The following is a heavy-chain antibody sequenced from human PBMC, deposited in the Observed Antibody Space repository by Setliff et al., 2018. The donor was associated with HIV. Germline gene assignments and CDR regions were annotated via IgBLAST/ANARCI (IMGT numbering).Heavy chain of an antibody. CDR3: ARGFNYYDSSGDVDY. J-gene: IGHJ4*02. D-gene: IGHD3-22*01. V-gene: IGHV4-34*01. CDR2: INHSGST. Sequence: SETLSLTCAVYGGSFSGYYWSWIRQPPGKGLEWIGEINHSGSTNYNPSLKSRVTISVDTSKNQFSLKLSSVTAADAAVYYCARGFNYYDSSGDVDYWGQGTLVTVSS. CDR1: GGSFSGYY.